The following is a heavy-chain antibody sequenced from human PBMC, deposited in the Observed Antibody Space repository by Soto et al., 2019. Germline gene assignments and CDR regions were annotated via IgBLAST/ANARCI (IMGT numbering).Heavy chain of an antibody. CDR3: ARGRLVPAVNFDY. Sequence: SETLSLTCAVSGDSISSGGFSWSWIRQPPGKGLEWIGYIYHSGTSFYNPSLKSRVTISVDGSKNQFSLKVKSVTAADTAVYYCARGRLVPAVNFDYWGLGTLVTVLL. J-gene: IGHJ4*02. CDR1: GDSISSGGFS. D-gene: IGHD2-2*01. V-gene: IGHV4-30-2*01. CDR2: IYHSGTS.